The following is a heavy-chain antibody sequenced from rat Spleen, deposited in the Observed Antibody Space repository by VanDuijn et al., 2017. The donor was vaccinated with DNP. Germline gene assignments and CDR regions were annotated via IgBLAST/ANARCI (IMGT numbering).Heavy chain of an antibody. CDR3: TRGGMGPLGY. Sequence: QVQLKESGPGLVQPSQTLSLTCTVSGFSLTSYNVHWVRQPTGKGLEWMGGIWGDGTTDYNSHLKSRLSISRDTSKSQVFLKMNSLQTEDTAIYFCTRGGMGPLGYWGQGVMVTVSS. D-gene: IGHD1-7*01. V-gene: IGHV2-30*01. J-gene: IGHJ2*01. CDR2: IWGDGTT. CDR1: GFSLTSYN.